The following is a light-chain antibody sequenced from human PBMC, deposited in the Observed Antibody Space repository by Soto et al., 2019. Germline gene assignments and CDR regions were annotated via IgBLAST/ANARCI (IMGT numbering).Light chain of an antibody. V-gene: IGLV2-14*01. J-gene: IGLJ2*01. CDR3: QSFDSSRIGLL. Sequence: QSVLTQPASLSGSPGQSITISCTGTSSDIGAYDYVSWFQQHPGKAPKLMISEVNNRPSGVPDRFSGSRSGTSASLAITGLQAEDEADYYCQSFDSSRIGLLFGGGTKLTVL. CDR1: SSDIGAYDY. CDR2: EVN.